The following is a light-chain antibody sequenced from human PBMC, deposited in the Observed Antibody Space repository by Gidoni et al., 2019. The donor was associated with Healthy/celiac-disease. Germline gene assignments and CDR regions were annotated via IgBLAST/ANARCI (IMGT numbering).Light chain of an antibody. V-gene: IGKV1-39*01. CDR2: AAS. CDR3: QQSYSTLWT. Sequence: DIQITQSPSSLSASVGDRVTITCRASQSISSYLNWYQQKPGKAPKLLSYAASSLQSGVPSRVSGRGSGTDFTLTSSSLKPEDFATYYCQQSYSTLWTFGQGTKVEIK. CDR1: QSISSY. J-gene: IGKJ1*01.